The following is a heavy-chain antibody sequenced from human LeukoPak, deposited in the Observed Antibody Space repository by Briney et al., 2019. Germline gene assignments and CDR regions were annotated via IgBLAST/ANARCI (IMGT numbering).Heavy chain of an antibody. CDR1: GGTFSSYA. D-gene: IGHD3-3*01. Sequence: SVEVSCKASGGTFSSYAISWVRQAPGQGLEWMGGIIPIFGTANYAQKFQGRVTITADESTSTAYMELSSLRSEDTAVYYCARKVEWLASNWFDPWGQGTLVTVSS. V-gene: IGHV1-69*13. J-gene: IGHJ5*02. CDR3: ARKVEWLASNWFDP. CDR2: IIPIFGTA.